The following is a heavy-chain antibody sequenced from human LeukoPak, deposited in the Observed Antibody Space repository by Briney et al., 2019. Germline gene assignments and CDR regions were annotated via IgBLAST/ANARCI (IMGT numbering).Heavy chain of an antibody. CDR1: GGTFGSYA. CDR2: IIPIFDTT. D-gene: IGHD6-13*01. CDR3: ARGPFRDSSSWYYFDY. J-gene: IGHJ4*02. V-gene: IGHV1-69*06. Sequence: SVKVSCKASGGTFGSYAINWVRQAPGQGLEWMGGIIPIFDTTNYAQNFQGRVTITADKSTNTAYMELSSLRSEDTAVYYCARGPFRDSSSWYYFDYWGQGTLVTVSS.